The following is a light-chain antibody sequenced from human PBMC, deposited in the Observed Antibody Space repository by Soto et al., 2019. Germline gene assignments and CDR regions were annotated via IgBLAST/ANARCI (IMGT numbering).Light chain of an antibody. V-gene: IGKV3-20*01. CDR2: GAS. J-gene: IGKJ3*01. CDR1: QTVRSSY. CDR3: QQYGSSPFT. Sequence: EIVLTQSPGTLSLSPGXRATLSCRASQTVRSSYLAWYQQKPGQAPRLLIYGASTRATGLPDRFRGSGSGTEFTLTISRLEPEDFTVYYCQQYGSSPFTFGPGTKVDSK.